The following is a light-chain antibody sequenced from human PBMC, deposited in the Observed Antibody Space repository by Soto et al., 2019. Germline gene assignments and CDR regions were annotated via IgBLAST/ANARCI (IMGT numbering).Light chain of an antibody. Sequence: EIVLTQSPGTLSLSPGERATLSCRASQSVSSSYLAWYQHKPGQAPRRLIYGASSRATGIPDRFSGSGSGNEFTLNISRLEPEDFAVYYCPQYGSAPWTFGQGTKVEIK. J-gene: IGKJ1*01. CDR2: GAS. CDR1: QSVSSSY. V-gene: IGKV3-20*01. CDR3: PQYGSAPWT.